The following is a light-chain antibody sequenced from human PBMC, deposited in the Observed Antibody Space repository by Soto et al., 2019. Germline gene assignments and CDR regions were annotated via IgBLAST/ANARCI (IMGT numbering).Light chain of an antibody. CDR2: GAS. J-gene: IGKJ1*01. V-gene: IGKV3-20*01. CDR3: QQYCSSPPRT. CDR1: QSVSSSY. Sequence: EIVLTQSPGTLSLSPGERATLSCRASQSVSSSYLAWYQQKPGQAPRLLIYGASSRATGIPDRFSGSGSGTDFTLIISRLEPEDFAVYYCQQYCSSPPRTFGQGTKVEIK.